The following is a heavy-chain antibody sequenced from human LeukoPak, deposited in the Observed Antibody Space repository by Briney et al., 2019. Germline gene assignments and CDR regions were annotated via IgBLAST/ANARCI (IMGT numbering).Heavy chain of an antibody. D-gene: IGHD3-22*01. CDR3: ARGYYDSRGYSNAFDI. Sequence: SETLSLTCTVSGGSVSSSYWSWIRQPPAKRLEWVGFIHYKQNTNYNPFLQSRVTISLDTPKNQFSLYLNSVTAADTAGYYCARGYYDSRGYSNAFDIWGQGTMVIVSS. J-gene: IGHJ3*02. V-gene: IGHV4-59*02. CDR1: GGSVSSSY. CDR2: IHYKQNT.